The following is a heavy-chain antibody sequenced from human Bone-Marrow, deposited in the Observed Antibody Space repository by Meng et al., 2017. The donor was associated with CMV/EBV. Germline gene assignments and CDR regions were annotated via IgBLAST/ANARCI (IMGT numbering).Heavy chain of an antibody. CDR3: ARDRDSYGMDV. Sequence: ESLKISCAASGFTVSSNYMSWVRQAPGKGLEWVSVIYSGGSTYYADSVKGRFTISRDNSKNTLYLQMNSLRAEDTAVYYCARDRDSYGMDVWGQGTTVTVSS. V-gene: IGHV3-53*01. J-gene: IGHJ6*02. CDR2: IYSGGST. CDR1: GFTVSSNY.